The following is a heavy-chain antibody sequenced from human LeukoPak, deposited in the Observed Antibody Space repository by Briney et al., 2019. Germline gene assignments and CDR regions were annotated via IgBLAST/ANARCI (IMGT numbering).Heavy chain of an antibody. CDR1: GYTFTVYY. V-gene: IGHV1-2*02. D-gene: IGHD1-26*01. CDR2: IIPNSGGT. CDR3: ARGVLLQGRGAFDI. J-gene: IGHJ3*02. Sequence: ASVKDSCQASGYTFTVYYIHWLRQAPGQGRDWMGWIIPNSGGTKYAQKFQDRVTMTRDTSISTAYMELSSLTYDDTAVYYCARGVLLQGRGAFDIWGQGAMVTVSS.